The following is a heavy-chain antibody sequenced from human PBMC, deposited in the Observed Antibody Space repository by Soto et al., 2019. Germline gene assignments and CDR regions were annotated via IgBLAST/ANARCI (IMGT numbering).Heavy chain of an antibody. CDR3: ARGNWNYYYGFDV. J-gene: IGHJ6*02. V-gene: IGHV3-7*01. Sequence: WGSLRISSAPCGLNFDRYYMTWVRQAPGKGPEWVDNIKPDGSEQCYVDSVKGRFTISRDNANNSLYLQMNSLRAEDAAVYFCARGNWNYYYGFDVWGQGTPVTVSS. D-gene: IGHD1-20*01. CDR2: IKPDGSEQ. CDR1: GLNFDRYY.